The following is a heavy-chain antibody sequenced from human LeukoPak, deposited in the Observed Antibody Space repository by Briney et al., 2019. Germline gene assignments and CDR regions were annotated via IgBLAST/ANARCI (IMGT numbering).Heavy chain of an antibody. CDR2: INPSGGRT. J-gene: IGHJ4*02. CDR1: GYTFTNYY. CDR3: ARESDYYDSRRRFDY. V-gene: IGHV1-46*01. D-gene: IGHD3-22*01. Sequence: ASVKVSCKASGYTFTNYYMHWVRQAPGQGLEWMGMINPSGGRTSYAQKFQGRVTMTRDTSTSTVCMEMSSLRSEDTAVYYCARESDYYDSRRRFDYWGQGTLVTVSS.